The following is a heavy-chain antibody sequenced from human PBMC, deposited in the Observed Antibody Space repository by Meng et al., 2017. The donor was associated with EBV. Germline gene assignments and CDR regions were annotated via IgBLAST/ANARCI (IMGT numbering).Heavy chain of an antibody. Sequence: QVPLQELGAGGKKPGSSVKVSGRTSGGTFRSDAVSWVRQAPGQGLEWMGGLIPMSGAPHYAQKFQDRVTIIADESTSTHSMELNNLRFEDTAMYYCASESGRGFTPDYWGQGTLVTVSS. CDR2: LIPMSGAP. CDR3: ASESGRGFTPDY. V-gene: IGHV1-69*01. CDR1: GGTFRSDA. J-gene: IGHJ4*02. D-gene: IGHD3-10*01.